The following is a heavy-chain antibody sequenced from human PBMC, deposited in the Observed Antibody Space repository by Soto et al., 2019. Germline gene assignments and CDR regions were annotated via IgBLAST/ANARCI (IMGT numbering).Heavy chain of an antibody. V-gene: IGHV1-3*01. CDR1: GYTFTSYA. CDR3: ARKVVGKGYSSGWYYFDY. J-gene: IGHJ4*02. D-gene: IGHD6-19*01. CDR2: INAGNGNT. Sequence: ASVKVSCKASGYTFTSYAMHWVRQAPGQRLEWMGWINAGNGNTKYSQKFQGRVTITRDTSASTAYMELSSLRSEDTAVYYCARKVVGKGYSSGWYYFDYWGQGTLVTVSS.